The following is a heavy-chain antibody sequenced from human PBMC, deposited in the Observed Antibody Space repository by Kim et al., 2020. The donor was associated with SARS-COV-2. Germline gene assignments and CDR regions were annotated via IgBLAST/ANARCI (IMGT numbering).Heavy chain of an antibody. V-gene: IGHV4-4*07. CDR3: ARANVSSSSYYYYGMDV. Sequence: SETLSLTCTVSGGSISSYYWSWIRQPAGKGLEWIGRIYTSGSTNYNPSLKSRVTMSVDTSKNQFSLKLSSVTAADTAVYYCARANVSSSSYYYYGMDVWGQGTTVTVSS. CDR2: IYTSGST. CDR1: GGSISSYY. D-gene: IGHD6-6*01. J-gene: IGHJ6*02.